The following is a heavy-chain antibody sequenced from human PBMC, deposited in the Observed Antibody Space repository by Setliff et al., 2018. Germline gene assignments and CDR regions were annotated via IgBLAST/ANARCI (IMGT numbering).Heavy chain of an antibody. D-gene: IGHD6-19*01. CDR1: GGSISSSSYY. CDR2: IYYSGST. V-gene: IGHV4-39*07. J-gene: IGHJ6*02. Sequence: SETLSLTCAVSGGSISSSSYYWGWIRQPPGKGLEWIGSIYYSGSTYYNPSLKSRVTISVDTSKNQFSLKVSSVTAADTAVYYRARENRYSSGWYSYYYGMDVWGQGTTVTVSS. CDR3: ARENRYSSGWYSYYYGMDV.